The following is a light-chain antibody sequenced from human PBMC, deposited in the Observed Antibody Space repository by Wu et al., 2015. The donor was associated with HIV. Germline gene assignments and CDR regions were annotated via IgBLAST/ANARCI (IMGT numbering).Light chain of an antibody. CDR2: GAS. CDR1: QSVGSNF. Sequence: EIVLTQSPGTLSLSPGERATLSCRASQSVGSNFLAWYQQKPGQAPRLLIYGASSKATGIPDRFNGSGSGTDFTLTISRLEPEDFAVYYCQQYGNSLWTFGQGTKVEIK. J-gene: IGKJ1*01. CDR3: QQYGNSLWT. V-gene: IGKV3-20*01.